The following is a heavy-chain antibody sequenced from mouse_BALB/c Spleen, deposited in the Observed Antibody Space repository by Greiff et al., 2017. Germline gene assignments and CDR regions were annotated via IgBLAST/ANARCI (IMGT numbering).Heavy chain of an antibody. CDR2: IWGDGST. Sequence: VQLQQSGPGLVAPSQSLSITCTVSGFSLTGYGVNWVRQPPGKGLEWLGMIWGDGSTDYNSALKSRLSISKDNSKSQVFLKMYSLQTDDTARYYCARVGDGDDYAMDYWGQGTSVTVSS. J-gene: IGHJ4*01. CDR1: GFSLTGYG. D-gene: IGHD2-3*01. V-gene: IGHV2-6-7*01. CDR3: ARVGDGDDYAMDY.